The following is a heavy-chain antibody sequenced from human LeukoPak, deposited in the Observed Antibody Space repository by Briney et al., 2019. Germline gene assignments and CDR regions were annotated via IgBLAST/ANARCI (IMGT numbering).Heavy chain of an antibody. J-gene: IGHJ5*02. V-gene: IGHV1-46*01. CDR3: ARDHNIAVAGSWFDP. CDR1: GYTFTSYY. Sequence: GGSVKDSCKASGYTFTSYYMHWVRQAPGQGREWMGVINPSGGSTSYAQKFQGRVTMTRDTSTSTVYMELSSLRSEDTAVYYCARDHNIAVAGSWFDPWGQGTLVTVSS. CDR2: INPSGGST. D-gene: IGHD6-19*01.